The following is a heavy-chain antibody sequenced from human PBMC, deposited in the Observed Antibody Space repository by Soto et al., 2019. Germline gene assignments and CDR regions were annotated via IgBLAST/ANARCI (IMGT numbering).Heavy chain of an antibody. CDR2: IWYDGSNK. D-gene: IGHD3-16*01. Sequence: GGSLRLSCAASGFTFSSYGMRWVRQAPGKGLEWVAVIWYDGSNKYYADSVKGRFTISRDNSKNTLYLQMNSQRAEDTAVDYCARGMQWGSSDDDAIDVWGKGTTVTVSS. J-gene: IGHJ6*03. CDR1: GFTFSSYG. CDR3: ARGMQWGSSDDDAIDV. V-gene: IGHV3-33*01.